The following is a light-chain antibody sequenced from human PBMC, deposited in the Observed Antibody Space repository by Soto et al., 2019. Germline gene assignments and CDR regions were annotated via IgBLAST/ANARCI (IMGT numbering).Light chain of an antibody. V-gene: IGKV3-15*01. CDR1: QSVTYN. Sequence: ETTLTHSPAPLSASPGERVTLSRRATQSVTYNLAWYQQKPGQAPRLLIYGASTRPTGIPARFSGSGSGTDFTLTISRLEPEDFAVYYCQQYGSSGTFGQGTKVDIK. J-gene: IGKJ1*01. CDR2: GAS. CDR3: QQYGSSGT.